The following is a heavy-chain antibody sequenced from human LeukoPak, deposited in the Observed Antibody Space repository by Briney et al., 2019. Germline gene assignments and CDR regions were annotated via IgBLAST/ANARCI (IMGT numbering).Heavy chain of an antibody. Sequence: GGSLRLSCAASGFTFSDYYMSWVRQAPGKGLEWVANIKEDESAKYYVDSVTGRFTISRDNAKNSLYLQMNSLRAEDTAVYYCARVSWSGSYFDYWGQGTLVTVSS. CDR1: GFTFSDYY. J-gene: IGHJ4*02. CDR2: IKEDESAK. V-gene: IGHV3-7*01. CDR3: ARVSWSGSYFDY. D-gene: IGHD1-26*01.